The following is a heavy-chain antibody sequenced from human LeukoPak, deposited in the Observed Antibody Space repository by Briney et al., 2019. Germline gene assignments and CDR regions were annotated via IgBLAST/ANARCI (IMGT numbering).Heavy chain of an antibody. J-gene: IGHJ6*02. CDR1: GFTFSSYW. V-gene: IGHV3-7*03. D-gene: IGHD3-16*01. CDR3: ARGGGLDV. CDR2: INHNGNVN. Sequence: GGSLRLSCAASGFTFSSYWMNWARQAPGKGLEWVASINHNGNVNYYVDSVKGRFTISRDNAKNSLYLQMSNMRAEDTAVYFCARGGGLDVWGQGATVTVSS.